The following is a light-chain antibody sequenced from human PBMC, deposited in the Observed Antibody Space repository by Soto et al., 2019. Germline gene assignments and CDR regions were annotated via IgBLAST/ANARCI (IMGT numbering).Light chain of an antibody. CDR3: AAWDDSLNGYYV. CDR2: SNN. Sequence: QSVLTQPPSASGTPGQRVTISCSGSSSNIGSNTVNWYQQLPGTAPKRLIYSNNQRPSGVPDRFSGSKSGTSASLAISGLQSEDEADCYCAAWDDSLNGYYVFGTGTKVTVL. CDR1: SSNIGSNT. V-gene: IGLV1-44*01. J-gene: IGLJ1*01.